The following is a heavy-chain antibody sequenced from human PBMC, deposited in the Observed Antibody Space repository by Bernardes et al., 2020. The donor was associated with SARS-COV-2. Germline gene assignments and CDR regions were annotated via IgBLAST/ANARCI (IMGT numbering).Heavy chain of an antibody. D-gene: IGHD6-19*01. V-gene: IGHV3-66*02. CDR1: GFTVSSNY. CDR3: ASERPGIAVAGTGPSGGYYYYGMDV. Sequence: GGSLRLSCAASGFTVSSNYMSWVRQAPGKGLEWVSVIYSGGSTYYADSVKGRFTISRDNSKNTLYLQMNSLRAEDTAVYYCASERPGIAVAGTGPSGGYYYYGMDVWGQGTTVTVSS. J-gene: IGHJ6*02. CDR2: IYSGGST.